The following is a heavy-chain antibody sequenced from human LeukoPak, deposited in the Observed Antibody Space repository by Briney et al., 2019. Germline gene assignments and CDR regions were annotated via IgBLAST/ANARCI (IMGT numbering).Heavy chain of an antibody. J-gene: IGHJ2*01. D-gene: IGHD3-10*01. CDR2: LYSGSDT. CDR1: GFTVSTKC. CDR3: ARVGDHFHWYLDL. V-gene: IGHV3-53*01. Sequence: GSLRLSCAASGFTVSTKCMNWVRQAPGKGLEWVSILYSGSDTYYANSVKGRFTISRDSSKNILFLQMNDLRAEDTAVYYCARVGDHFHWYLDLWGRGTLVTVSS.